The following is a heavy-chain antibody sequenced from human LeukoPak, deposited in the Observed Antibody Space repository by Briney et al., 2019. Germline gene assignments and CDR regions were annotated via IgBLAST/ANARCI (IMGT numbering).Heavy chain of an antibody. V-gene: IGHV3-21*06. CDR2: ITTGSSCI. J-gene: IGHJ6*03. CDR3: ARVEATTARSYYYYYMDV. D-gene: IGHD1-1*01. Sequence: GGSLRLSCSASGFSFTSYAMNWVRQAPGKGLEWVSSITTGSSCIYYADSARGRFSVSRDNAKNSLYLEMNSLRAEDTAVYYCARVEATTARSYYYYYMDVWGKGTTVTVSS. CDR1: GFSFTSYA.